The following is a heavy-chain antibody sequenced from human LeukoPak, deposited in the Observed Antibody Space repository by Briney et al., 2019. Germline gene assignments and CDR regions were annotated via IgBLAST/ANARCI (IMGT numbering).Heavy chain of an antibody. CDR3: ARGYNWNDLSSLDAFDI. V-gene: IGHV1-69*06. CDR2: IIPIFGTA. D-gene: IGHD1-1*01. J-gene: IGHJ3*02. Sequence: ASVKVPCKASGGTFSSYAISWVRQAPGQGLEWMGGIIPIFGTANYAQKFQGRVTITADKSTSTAYMELSSLRSEDTAVYYCARGYNWNDLSSLDAFDIWGQGTMVTVSS. CDR1: GGTFSSYA.